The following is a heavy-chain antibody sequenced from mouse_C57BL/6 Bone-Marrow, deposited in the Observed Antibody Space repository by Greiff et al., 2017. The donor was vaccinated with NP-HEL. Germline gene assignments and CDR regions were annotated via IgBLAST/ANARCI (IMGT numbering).Heavy chain of an antibody. V-gene: IGHV1-64*01. CDR1: GYTFTSYW. J-gene: IGHJ4*01. CDR3: TRSDYYGSVYYYAMDY. CDR2: IHPNSGST. Sequence: QVQLQQSGAELVKPGASVKLSCKASGYTFTSYWMHWVKQRPGQGLEWIGMIHPNSGSTNYNEKFKSKATLTVDKTSSTAYMQLSSLTSEDSAVYYCTRSDYYGSVYYYAMDYWGQGTSVTVSS. D-gene: IGHD1-1*01.